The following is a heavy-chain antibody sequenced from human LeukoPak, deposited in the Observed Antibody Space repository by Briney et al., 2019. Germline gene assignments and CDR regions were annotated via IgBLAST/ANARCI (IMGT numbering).Heavy chain of an antibody. J-gene: IGHJ3*02. CDR2: IVVGSGNT. Sequence: ASVKVSCKASGFTFTSSAVQWVRQARGQHLEWIGWIVVGSGNTNYAQKFQERVTITRDMSTSTAYMELSSLRSEDTAVYYCAAISWNDSAGAFDIWGQGTMVTVSS. CDR3: AAISWNDSAGAFDI. CDR1: GFTFTSSA. V-gene: IGHV1-58*01. D-gene: IGHD1-1*01.